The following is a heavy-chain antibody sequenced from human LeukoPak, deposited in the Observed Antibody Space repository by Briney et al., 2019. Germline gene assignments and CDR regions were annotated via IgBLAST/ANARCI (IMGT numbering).Heavy chain of an antibody. D-gene: IGHD3-3*01. CDR2: IYYSGST. J-gene: IGHJ1*01. CDR3: ACITIFGVVAFQH. CDR1: GGSISSYY. V-gene: IGHV4-59*01. Sequence: SETLSLTCTVSGGSISSYYWSWIRQPPRKGLEWIGYIYYSGSTNYNPSLKSRVTISVDTSKNQFSLKLSSVTAADTAVYYRACITIFGVVAFQHWGQGTLVTVSS.